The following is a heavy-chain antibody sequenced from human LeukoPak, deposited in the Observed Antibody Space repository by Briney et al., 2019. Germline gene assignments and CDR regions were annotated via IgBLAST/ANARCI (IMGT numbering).Heavy chain of an antibody. CDR3: AKAMSTVMGGTDY. Sequence: GGSLRLSCAASGFAFSSYAMNWVRQAPGKGLEWVSGISGSGGSTYYADSVKGRFTISRDNSKNTLYLQMNSLRAEDTALYYCAKAMSTVMGGTDYWGQGTLVTVSS. CDR1: GFAFSSYA. D-gene: IGHD4-17*01. V-gene: IGHV3-23*01. J-gene: IGHJ4*02. CDR2: ISGSGGST.